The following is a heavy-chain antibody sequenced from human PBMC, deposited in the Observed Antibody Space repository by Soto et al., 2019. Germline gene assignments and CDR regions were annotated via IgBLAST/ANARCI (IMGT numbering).Heavy chain of an antibody. Sequence: QVQLVESGGGVVQPGRSLRLSCAASGFTFSSYGMHWVRQAPGKGLEWVAVIWSDGSNKYYRDSVKGRFTFSRDNFKNMLYLQMDSLRAEDTALYYCVRGGSNYYFDYWGQGTLVTVSS. J-gene: IGHJ4*02. CDR2: IWSDGSNK. V-gene: IGHV3-33*01. CDR1: GFTFSSYG. CDR3: VRGGSNYYFDY. D-gene: IGHD1-26*01.